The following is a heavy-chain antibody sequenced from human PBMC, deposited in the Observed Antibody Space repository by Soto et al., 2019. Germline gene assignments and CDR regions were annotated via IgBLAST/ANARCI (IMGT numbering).Heavy chain of an antibody. CDR2: IYHSGST. D-gene: IGHD3-3*01. J-gene: IGHJ6*02. V-gene: IGHV4-59*11. CDR1: GGSISSHC. Sequence: ETLSLTSTVSGGSISSHCWSWIRQPPGKGLEWIGYIYHSGSTNYNPSLKSRVTISVDTSKNQFSLKLSSVTAADTAVYYCARLSSDFWSGSLYGMDVWGQGTTVTV. CDR3: ARLSSDFWSGSLYGMDV.